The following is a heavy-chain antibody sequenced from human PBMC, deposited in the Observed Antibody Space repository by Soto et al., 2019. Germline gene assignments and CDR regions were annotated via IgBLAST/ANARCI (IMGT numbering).Heavy chain of an antibody. CDR3: ARQEIVVIAFDI. CDR1: GFTFSSYG. D-gene: IGHD3-22*01. V-gene: IGHV3-74*01. CDR2: FNRDGSST. J-gene: IGHJ3*02. Sequence: EVQLVESGGGLVQPGGPLRLSWAASGFTFSSYGMHWARQAPGRGLVWVSRFNRDGSSTSYADSVKGRFTISRDNAKNTLYLQMNSLRAEDTAVYYCARQEIVVIAFDIWGQGTMVTVSS.